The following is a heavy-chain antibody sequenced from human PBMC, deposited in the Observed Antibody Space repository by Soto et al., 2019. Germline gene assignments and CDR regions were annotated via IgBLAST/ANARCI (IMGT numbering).Heavy chain of an antibody. J-gene: IGHJ3*02. Sequence: ASVKVSCKASGYTFINYCIAWVRQAPGQGLAWMGWINPINGNTNYARDLEGRVTVTADISATTAYMELRSLTSDDTAVYYCARVNFGNAFEIWGQGTKVTVSS. CDR3: ARVNFGNAFEI. V-gene: IGHV1-18*01. CDR2: INPINGNT. D-gene: IGHD3-10*01. CDR1: GYTFINYC.